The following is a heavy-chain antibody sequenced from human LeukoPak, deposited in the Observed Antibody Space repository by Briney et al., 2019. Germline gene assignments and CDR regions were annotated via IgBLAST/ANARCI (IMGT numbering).Heavy chain of an antibody. Sequence: GASVNVSCTASGGTFSSYAISWVRQAPGQGLEWMGGIIPIFGTANYAQKFQGRVTITADESTSTAYMELSSLRSEDTAVYYCAREDYCSGGSCYSGGFDYWGQGTLVTVSS. D-gene: IGHD2-15*01. J-gene: IGHJ4*02. CDR2: IIPIFGTA. V-gene: IGHV1-69*13. CDR1: GGTFSSYA. CDR3: AREDYCSGGSCYSGGFDY.